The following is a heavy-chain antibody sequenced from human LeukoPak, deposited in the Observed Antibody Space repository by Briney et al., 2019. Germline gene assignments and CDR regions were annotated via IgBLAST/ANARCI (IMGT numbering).Heavy chain of an antibody. CDR3: ASQDSGYSSGWYLEFDY. CDR1: GGSISSYY. J-gene: IGHJ4*02. D-gene: IGHD6-19*01. V-gene: IGHV4-4*07. Sequence: SETLSLTCTVSGGSISSYYWSWIRQPAGKGLEWIGRIYTSGSTNYNPSLKSRVTMSVDTSKNQFSLKLSSVTAADTAVYYCASQDSGYSSGWYLEFDYWGQGTLVTVSS. CDR2: IYTSGST.